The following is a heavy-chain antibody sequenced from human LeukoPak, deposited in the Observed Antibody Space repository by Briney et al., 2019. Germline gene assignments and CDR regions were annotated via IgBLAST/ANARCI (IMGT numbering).Heavy chain of an antibody. CDR1: GGFFSGYY. V-gene: IGHV4-34*01. CDR3: GWEGYGIDY. D-gene: IGHD1-26*01. CDR2: INHSGST. J-gene: IGHJ4*02. Sequence: SETLSLTCAVYGGFFSGYYRSWIRQPPGKGLEWIGEINHSGSTNYNPSLKSRVTISVDTSKNQFSLKLSSVTAADTAVYYCGWEGYGIDYWGQGTLVTVSS.